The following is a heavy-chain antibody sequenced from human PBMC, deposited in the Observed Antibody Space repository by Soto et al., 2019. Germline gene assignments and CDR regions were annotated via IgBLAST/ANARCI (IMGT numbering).Heavy chain of an antibody. D-gene: IGHD6-13*01. CDR2: TYYRSKWYN. V-gene: IGHV6-1*01. J-gene: IGHJ4*02. CDR1: GESVSSTSVT. CDR3: VRLTGNSWLDY. Sequence: PSQTLSLTCAISGESVSSTSVTWNWIRQSPSRGLEWLGRTYYRSKWYNDYAVSAKGRISLNSDTSKNHLSLQLNSVTPEDTAVYYCVRLTGNSWLDYWGPGTLVTVSS.